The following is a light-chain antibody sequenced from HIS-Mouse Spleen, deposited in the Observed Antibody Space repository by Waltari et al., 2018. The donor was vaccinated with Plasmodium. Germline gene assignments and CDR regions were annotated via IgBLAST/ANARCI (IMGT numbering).Light chain of an antibody. V-gene: IGLV2-14*03. J-gene: IGLJ1*01. CDR3: SSYTSSSTLNYV. Sequence: QSALTQPASVSGSPGQSITISCTGTSSDVGGYNYVSWYQQNPGKAPKLMVYDSSNRPSGVSNRFPGSKSGNTASLTISGLQAEDEADYYCSSYTSSSTLNYVFGTGTKVTVL. CDR2: DSS. CDR1: SSDVGGYNY.